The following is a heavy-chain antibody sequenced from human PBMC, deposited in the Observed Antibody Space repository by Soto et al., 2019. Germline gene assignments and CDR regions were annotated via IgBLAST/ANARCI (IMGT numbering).Heavy chain of an antibody. J-gene: IGHJ5*02. D-gene: IGHD7-27*01. V-gene: IGHV4-61*01. CDR2: IYYSGST. CDR1: GGSVSSGSYY. Sequence: KPSETLSLICTVSGGSVSSGSYYWSWIRQPPGKGLEWIGYIYYSGSTNYNPSLKSRVTISVDTSKNQFSLKLSSVTAADTAVYYCARYRERLTDWFDPWGQGTLVTVSS. CDR3: ARYRERLTDWFDP.